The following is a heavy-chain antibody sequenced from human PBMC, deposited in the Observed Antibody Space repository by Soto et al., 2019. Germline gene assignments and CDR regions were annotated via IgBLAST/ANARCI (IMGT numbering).Heavy chain of an antibody. V-gene: IGHV4-59*12. CDR3: VRVGVGIGNHFDS. CDR2: IHYSGRT. CDR1: NGSISGFY. J-gene: IGHJ4*02. Sequence: SETLSLTCSVSNGSISGFYWTWIRQPPGKILEWIGYIHYSGRTDYNPSLTSRAAMSVDTSKNQFSLNLKSITAADTAVYYCVRVGVGIGNHFDSWGRGTLVTVSS. D-gene: IGHD1-26*01.